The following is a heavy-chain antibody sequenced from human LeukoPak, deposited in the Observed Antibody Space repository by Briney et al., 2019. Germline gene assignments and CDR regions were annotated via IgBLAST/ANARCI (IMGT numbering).Heavy chain of an antibody. D-gene: IGHD2-15*01. CDR1: GFTFRSYT. Sequence: GGSLRLSCAASGFTFRSYTMSWVRQAPGKGLEWVSAISGSGGGTYYADSVKGRFTISRDNSKNTLYLQMNSLRAEDTAVYYCAKTPGYCSGGSCNPPHTFHIWGQGTMVTVSS. J-gene: IGHJ3*02. CDR3: AKTPGYCSGGSCNPPHTFHI. V-gene: IGHV3-23*01. CDR2: ISGSGGGT.